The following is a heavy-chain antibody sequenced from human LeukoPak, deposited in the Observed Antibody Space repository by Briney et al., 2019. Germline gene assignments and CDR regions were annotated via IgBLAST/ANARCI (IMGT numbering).Heavy chain of an antibody. CDR3: AKAATMIVVVITTY. CDR1: GFTFSNFW. J-gene: IGHJ4*02. D-gene: IGHD3-22*01. V-gene: IGHV3-23*01. Sequence: PGGSLRLSCAASGFTFSNFWMTWIRQAPGKGLEWVSAISGSGGSTYYADSVKGRFTISRDNSKNTLYLQMNSLRAEDTAVYYCAKAATMIVVVITTYWGQGTLVTVSS. CDR2: ISGSGGST.